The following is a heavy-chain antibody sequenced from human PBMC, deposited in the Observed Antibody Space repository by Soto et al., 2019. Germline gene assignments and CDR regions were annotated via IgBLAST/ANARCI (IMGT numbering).Heavy chain of an antibody. Sequence: QLQLQESGPGLVKPSETLSLTCTVSGGSINNDNYYWGWIRQPPGQGLEWIGIILYNGFTYYSPSLKSLVTIYVDTSKNQFSLKLTSVTAAATAGYYCARHDDFWSGSGGFDPCGQGTLVTVSS. V-gene: IGHV4-39*01. CDR3: ARHDDFWSGSGGFDP. J-gene: IGHJ5*02. D-gene: IGHD3-3*01. CDR2: ILYNGFT. CDR1: GGSINNDNYY.